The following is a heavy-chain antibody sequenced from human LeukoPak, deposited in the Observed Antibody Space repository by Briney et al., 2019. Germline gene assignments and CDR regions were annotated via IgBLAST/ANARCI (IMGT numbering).Heavy chain of an antibody. J-gene: IGHJ6*03. CDR2: INPNSGGT. CDR1: GYTFTGYY. V-gene: IGHV1-2*02. CDR3: ARTRDYYYYMDV. Sequence: ASVKVSCNASGYTFTGYYMHWVRQAPGQGLEWMGWINPNSGGTNYAQKLQGRVTMTTDTSTSTAYMELRSLRSDDTAVYYCARTRDYYYYMDVWGKGTTVTVSS. D-gene: IGHD2-2*01.